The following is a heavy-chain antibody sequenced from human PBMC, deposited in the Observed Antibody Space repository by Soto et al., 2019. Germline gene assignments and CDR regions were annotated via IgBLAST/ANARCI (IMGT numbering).Heavy chain of an antibody. V-gene: IGHV1-69*12. J-gene: IGHJ2*01. CDR2: ITPMFGTG. Sequence: QVQLVQSGAEVKKPGSSVKVSCKASGGTFNRYAISWLRQAPGQGPEWMGGITPMFGTGNYAQKFQGRVTITADESTTTVHMELRILTSEDTAVYYCAQTLGSAVAGPGRFDLWGRGTRVIVSS. CDR1: GGTFNRYA. CDR3: AQTLGSAVAGPGRFDL. D-gene: IGHD6-19*01.